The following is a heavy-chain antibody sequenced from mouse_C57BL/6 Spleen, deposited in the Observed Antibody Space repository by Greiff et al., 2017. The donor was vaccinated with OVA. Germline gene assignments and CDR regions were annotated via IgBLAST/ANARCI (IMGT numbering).Heavy chain of an antibody. V-gene: IGHV14-1*01. D-gene: IGHD2-14*01. CDR1: GFNFKDYY. CDR3: TTILVRYWFAY. Sequence: VQLQQSGAELVRPGASVKLSCTASGFNFKDYYMHWVKQRPGQGLEWIGWIDPEDGDTEYDPKFKGKATMTVDTSSNTAYLQLSSLTSEDAAVYYYTTILVRYWFAYWGQGTLVTVSA. J-gene: IGHJ3*01. CDR2: IDPEDGDT.